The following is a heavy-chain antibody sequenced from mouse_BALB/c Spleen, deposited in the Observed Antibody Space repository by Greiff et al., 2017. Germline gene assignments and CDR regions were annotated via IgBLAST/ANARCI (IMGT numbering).Heavy chain of an antibody. CDR2: IYPGSGNT. J-gene: IGHJ1*01. CDR3: ERADYYGSSYWYMDV. CDR1: GYTFTDYY. Sequence: VQLLQSGADLARPGASVKLSCTASGYTFTDYYINWVKQTTGQGLEWIGEIYPGSGNTYYTEKVKGKATLTADKTSSTNYMQLSSLTSEDSAVYSCERADYYGSSYWYMDVGGAGTAVTVSS. D-gene: IGHD1-1*01. V-gene: IGHV1-76*01.